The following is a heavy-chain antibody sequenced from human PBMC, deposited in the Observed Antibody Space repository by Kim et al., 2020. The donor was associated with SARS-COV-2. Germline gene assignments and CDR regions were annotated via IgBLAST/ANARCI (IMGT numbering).Heavy chain of an antibody. CDR1: GFTFSSYA. CDR2: ISGSGVST. J-gene: IGHJ4*02. CDR3: ARSQSSGWYHYFDY. Sequence: GGSLRLSCAASGFTFSSYALGWVRQAPGKGLEWVASISGSGVSTYFAESVKGRFTVSRDNSKSTVFVEMNSLRADDPALYYCARSQSSGWYHYFDYWGQGTLVTVSS. V-gene: IGHV3-23*01. D-gene: IGHD6-19*01.